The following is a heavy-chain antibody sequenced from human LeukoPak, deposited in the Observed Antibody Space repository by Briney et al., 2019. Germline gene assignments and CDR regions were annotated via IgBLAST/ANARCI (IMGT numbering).Heavy chain of an antibody. D-gene: IGHD7-27*01. CDR2: IYYSGST. CDR1: GGSISSSSYC. V-gene: IGHV4-39*07. Sequence: SETLSLTCTVSGGSISSSSYCWGWIRQPPGKGLEWIGSIYYSGSTYYNPSLKSRVTISVDTSKNQFSLKLSSVTAADTAVYYCARDPGDPIDYWGQGTLVTVSS. J-gene: IGHJ4*02. CDR3: ARDPGDPIDY.